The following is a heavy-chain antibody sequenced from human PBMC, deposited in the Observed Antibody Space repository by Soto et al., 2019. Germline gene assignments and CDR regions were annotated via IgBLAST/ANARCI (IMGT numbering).Heavy chain of an antibody. D-gene: IGHD2-2*01. CDR3: ARGPYCSSIFYDY. V-gene: IGHV1-69*02. Sequence: TVKACSKASGGTFSSYTICWVRQAPGQGLEWMGRIIPILGLANYAQKFQVRVTITADKSTSTAYMELSSLRSEDTAVYYCARGPYCSSIFYDYWG. J-gene: IGHJ4*01. CDR1: GGTFSSYT. CDR2: IIPILGLA.